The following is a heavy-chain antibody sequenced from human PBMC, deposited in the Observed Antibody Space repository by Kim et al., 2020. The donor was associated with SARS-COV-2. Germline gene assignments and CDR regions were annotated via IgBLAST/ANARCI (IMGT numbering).Heavy chain of an antibody. V-gene: IGHV4-39*07. CDR3: ARVSGQFGGVIPTGY. CDR2: IYYSGST. J-gene: IGHJ4*02. D-gene: IGHD3-16*02. Sequence: SETLSLTCTVSGGSISSSSYYWGWIRQPPGKGLEWIGSIYYSGSTYYNPSLKSRVTISVDTSKNQFSLKLSSVTAADTAVYYCARVSGQFGGVIPTGYWGQGTLVTVSS. CDR1: GGSISSSSYY.